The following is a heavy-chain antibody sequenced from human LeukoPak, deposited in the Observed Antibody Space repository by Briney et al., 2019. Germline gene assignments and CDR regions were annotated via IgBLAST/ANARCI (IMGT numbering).Heavy chain of an antibody. Sequence: GSLRLSCAASGFTFSGSAMHWVRQASGKGLEWVGRIRSKANSYATAYAASMKGRFTISRDDSKNTAYLQMNSLKTEDTAVYYCSRHILLWFGEPTYDAFDIWGQGTMVTVSS. D-gene: IGHD3-10*01. J-gene: IGHJ3*02. CDR1: GFTFSGSA. CDR2: IRSKANSYAT. CDR3: SRHILLWFGEPTYDAFDI. V-gene: IGHV3-73*01.